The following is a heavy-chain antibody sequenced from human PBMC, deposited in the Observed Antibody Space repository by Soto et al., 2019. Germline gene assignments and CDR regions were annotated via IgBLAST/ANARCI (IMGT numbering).Heavy chain of an antibody. V-gene: IGHV4-38-2*01. CDR2: IYPSGNT. Sequence: PSETLSLTCGVSGSSVSSGFYWAWIRQSPGAGLEWLGSIYPSGNTYYNPSVRGRITISVDTSKNHFSLTLTSVTAADPARYYCVAYTAAQNWFDPWGQGTLVTVSS. CDR3: VAYTAAQNWFDP. J-gene: IGHJ5*02. CDR1: GSSVSSGFY. D-gene: IGHD2-2*02.